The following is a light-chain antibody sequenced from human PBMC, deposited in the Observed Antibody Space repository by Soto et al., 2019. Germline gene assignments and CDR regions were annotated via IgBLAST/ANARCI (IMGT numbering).Light chain of an antibody. CDR2: AAS. V-gene: IGKV1-27*01. J-gene: IGKJ4*01. CDR3: QKYNSAPLT. Sequence: DIQMTQSPSSLSASLGDRVTITCRASQGIGVYLAWFQQKPGKVPRLLIYAASALQSGVPSRFSGGGSGTAFTLTITSLQPEDVATYYCQKYNSAPLTFGGGTKVEIK. CDR1: QGIGVY.